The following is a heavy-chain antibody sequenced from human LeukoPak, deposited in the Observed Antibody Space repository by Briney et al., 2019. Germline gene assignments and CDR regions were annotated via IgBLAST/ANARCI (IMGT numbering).Heavy chain of an antibody. J-gene: IGHJ6*04. Sequence: ASVKVSCKASGYTFISYGISWVRQAPGQGLEWMGWISAYNGNTNYAQKVQGRVTMTTDTSTSTAYMEMRSLRSDDTAVYYCARKGYSGYGGYYYYGMDVWGKGTTVTVSS. V-gene: IGHV1-18*04. CDR1: GYTFISYG. CDR2: ISAYNGNT. D-gene: IGHD5-12*01. CDR3: ARKGYSGYGGYYYYGMDV.